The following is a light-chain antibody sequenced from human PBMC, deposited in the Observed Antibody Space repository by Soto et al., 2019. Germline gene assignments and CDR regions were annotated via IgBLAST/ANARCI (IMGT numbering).Light chain of an antibody. J-gene: IGKJ5*01. CDR2: DAS. CDR3: QQYGGSLSIP. CDR1: QSVTTN. Sequence: EIVVTQSGSGMSFSPGEGXXLSCRVSQSVTTNLAWYQHKPGQAPRLLIYDASGRATGIPDRFSGSGSGTDFTLTISRLEPEDSAVYYCQQYGGSLSIPVGQGTLLEI. V-gene: IGKV3-20*01.